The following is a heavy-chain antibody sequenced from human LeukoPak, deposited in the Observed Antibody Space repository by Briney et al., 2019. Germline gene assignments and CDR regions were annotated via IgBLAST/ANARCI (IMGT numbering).Heavy chain of an antibody. D-gene: IGHD4-17*01. CDR1: GFTFSSKW. CDR2: IKTDGTST. J-gene: IGHJ6*02. Sequence: GGSLRLSCAATGFTFSSKWMHWVRQAPGKGLAWVSLIKTDGTSTIYADSVRGRFTISRDNAKNTLYLQIDNLRVEDTAVYYCATGKIMTTVTTYGMDVWGQGTTVTVSS. CDR3: ATGKIMTTVTTYGMDV. V-gene: IGHV3-74*01.